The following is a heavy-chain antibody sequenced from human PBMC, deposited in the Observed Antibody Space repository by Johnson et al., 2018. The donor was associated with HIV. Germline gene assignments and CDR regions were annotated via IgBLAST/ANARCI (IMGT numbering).Heavy chain of an antibody. CDR2: ITTAGDT. CDR3: ARVTHSYGYWGAFDI. D-gene: IGHD5-18*01. V-gene: IGHV3-13*01. J-gene: IGHJ3*02. Sequence: VQLVESGGGVVQSGRSLRLSCAASGFTFSSYAMHWVRQAPGKGLEWVSVITTAGDTHYPGSVKGRFTISRENAKNSLYLQMNSLRAGDTAVYYCARVTHSYGYWGAFDIWGQGTMVTVSS. CDR1: GFTFSSYA.